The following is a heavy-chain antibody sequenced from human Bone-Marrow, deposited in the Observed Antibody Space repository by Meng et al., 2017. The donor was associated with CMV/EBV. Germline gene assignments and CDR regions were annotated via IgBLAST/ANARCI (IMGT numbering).Heavy chain of an antibody. Sequence: GSLRLSCAVYGGSFSGYYWSWIRQPPGKGLEWIGEINHNGSTNYNPSLKSRVTISVDTSKNQFSLKLSSVTAADTAVYYCARAGNLDWLRWGQGTLVTAPQ. CDR1: GGSFSGYY. CDR3: ARAGNLDWLR. D-gene: IGHD3-9*01. V-gene: IGHV4-34*01. J-gene: IGHJ4*02. CDR2: INHNGST.